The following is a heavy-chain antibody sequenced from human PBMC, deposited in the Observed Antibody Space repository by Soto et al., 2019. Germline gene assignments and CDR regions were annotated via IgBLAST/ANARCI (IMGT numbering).Heavy chain of an antibody. D-gene: IGHD3-10*01. V-gene: IGHV3-53*01. Sequence: EVQLVESGGGLIQPGGSLRLSCAASGFTVSSNYMSWVRQAPGKGLEWVSVIYSGGSTYYADSVKGRFTISRDNSKNTLYLQMNSLRAEDTAVYYCAREGYYGWDGMDVWGQGTTVAVSS. CDR3: AREGYYGWDGMDV. CDR2: IYSGGST. CDR1: GFTVSSNY. J-gene: IGHJ6*02.